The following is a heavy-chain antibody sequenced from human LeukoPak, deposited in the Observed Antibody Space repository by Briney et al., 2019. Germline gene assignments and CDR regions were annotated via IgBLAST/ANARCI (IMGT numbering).Heavy chain of an antibody. Sequence: GGPLRLPCAVSGFTLYSFWMLWLRQAPGEAVVGVSRINSDESNKSYADSAKGQFTSSRDNAKNTLYLQMNGRRAEDTAVYYGARSFLSAGSENFDYWGQGTLVTVSS. D-gene: IGHD2/OR15-2a*01. J-gene: IGHJ4*02. CDR1: GFTLYSFW. V-gene: IGHV3-74*01. CDR3: ARSFLSAGSENFDY. CDR2: INSDESNK.